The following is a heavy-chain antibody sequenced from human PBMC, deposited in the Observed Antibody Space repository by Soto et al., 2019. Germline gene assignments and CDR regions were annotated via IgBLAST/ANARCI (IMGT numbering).Heavy chain of an antibody. V-gene: IGHV1-69*01. D-gene: IGHD3-16*01. Sequence: QVQLVQSGAEIKKPGSSVKVSCKVSGGTFSSYAITWMRQAPGQGLEPVGGIIPMNGRTNYAQKILGMVSLYADGSTNAAYLELISLSSEDTALYYCASGGSVDNYYYFGLDLWGQGTTVIVSS. CDR2: IIPMNGRT. CDR1: GGTFSSYA. J-gene: IGHJ6*01. CDR3: ASGGSVDNYYYFGLDL.